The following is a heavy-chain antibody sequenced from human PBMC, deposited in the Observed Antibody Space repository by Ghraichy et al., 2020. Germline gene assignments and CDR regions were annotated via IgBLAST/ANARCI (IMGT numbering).Heavy chain of an antibody. J-gene: IGHJ1*01. CDR3: ARGSNWNYLGHFQY. CDR1: GGSIRSYY. D-gene: IGHD1-7*01. CDR2: IYYSGST. Sequence: SQTLSLTCTVSGGSIRSYYWSWIRQPPGKGLEWIGYIYYSGSTDYYPSFKGRVTISIDTSKNQFSLKVRSVTAADTAVYYCARGSNWNYLGHFQYWGQGALVTVSS. V-gene: IGHV4-59*01.